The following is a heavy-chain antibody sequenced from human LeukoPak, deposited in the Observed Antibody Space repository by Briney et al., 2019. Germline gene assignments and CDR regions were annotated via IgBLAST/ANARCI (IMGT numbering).Heavy chain of an antibody. Sequence: SETLSLTCTVSGGSISPYYWSWIRQPPGKGLEWIGYVYYSGSTTYNPSLRSRVTISVDTSKNQFSLNLNSVTAADTAVYYCASRPGYSGYDHFDYWGQGTLVTVSS. CDR3: ASRPGYSGYDHFDY. CDR2: VYYSGST. J-gene: IGHJ4*02. V-gene: IGHV4-59*12. D-gene: IGHD5-12*01. CDR1: GGSISPYY.